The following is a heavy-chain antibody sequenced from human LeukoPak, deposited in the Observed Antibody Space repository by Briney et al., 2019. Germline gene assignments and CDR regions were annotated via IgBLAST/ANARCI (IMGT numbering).Heavy chain of an antibody. D-gene: IGHD2-8*02. J-gene: IGHJ4*02. Sequence: GGSLRLSCAASGFTFSTYAMHWVRQAPGRGLEWVSLISYDVDDKFYADSVKGRFIISRDNSKNTLYLQMRSLRPEDTAVYYCVVAGAPPHWGQGTLVTVSS. CDR2: ISYDVDDK. CDR3: VVAGAPPH. CDR1: GFTFSTYA. V-gene: IGHV3-30*04.